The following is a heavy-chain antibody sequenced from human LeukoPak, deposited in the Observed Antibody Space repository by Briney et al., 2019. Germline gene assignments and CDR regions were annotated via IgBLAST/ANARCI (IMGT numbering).Heavy chain of an antibody. CDR2: IIPIFGTA. CDR1: GGTFSSYA. CDR3: AREVRGKYYYGSGSYYNGDMDV. J-gene: IGHJ6*03. V-gene: IGHV1-69*13. D-gene: IGHD3-10*01. Sequence: ASVKVSCKASGGTFSSYAISWVRQAPGQGLEWMGGIIPIFGTANYAQKFQGRVTITADESTSTAYMVLSSLRSEDTAVYYCAREVRGKYYYGSGSYYNGDMDVWGKGTTVTISS.